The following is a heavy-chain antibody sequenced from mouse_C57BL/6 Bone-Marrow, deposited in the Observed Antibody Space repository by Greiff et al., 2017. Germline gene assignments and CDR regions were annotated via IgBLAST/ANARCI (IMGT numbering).Heavy chain of an antibody. D-gene: IGHD2-12*01. J-gene: IGHJ4*01. CDR2: IWSGGST. CDR3: AKRVTTGYYAMDY. V-gene: IGHV2-4*01. Sequence: QVQLKESGPGLVQPSQSLSITCTVSGFSLTSYGVHWVRQPPGKGLEWLGVIWSGGSTDYNAAFISRLSISKDNSNSQVFFKMNSLQADDTAIYYCAKRVTTGYYAMDYWGQGTSVTVSS. CDR1: GFSLTSYG.